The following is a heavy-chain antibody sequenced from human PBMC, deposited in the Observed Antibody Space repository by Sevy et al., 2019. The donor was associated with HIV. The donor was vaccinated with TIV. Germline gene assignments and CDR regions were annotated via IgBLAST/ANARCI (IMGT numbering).Heavy chain of an antibody. CDR1: GFTFSAYA. CDR2: LSYDGSTK. CDR3: ARDYASGPTMLLDY. D-gene: IGHD2-2*01. Sequence: GGSLRLSCAASGFTFSAYAMHWVRQAPGKGLEWVAALSYDGSTKFYTDSVKDRFTISRDKSKNTLYLQMNSLRGEDMAVYYCARDYASGPTMLLDYGGQGTLVTVSS. V-gene: IGHV3-30-3*01. J-gene: IGHJ4*02.